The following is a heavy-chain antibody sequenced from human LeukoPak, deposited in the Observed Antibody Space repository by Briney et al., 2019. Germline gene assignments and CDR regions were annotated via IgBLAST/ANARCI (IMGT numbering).Heavy chain of an antibody. Sequence: SETLSLTCTVSGYSISSGYYWGWIRQPPGKGLEWIGSIYYSGSTYYNPSLKSRVTISVDTSKNQFSLKLSSVTAADTAVYYCARESMDCSGGSCYCLDYWGQGTLVTVSS. CDR1: GYSISSGYY. D-gene: IGHD2-15*01. CDR2: IYYSGST. J-gene: IGHJ4*02. V-gene: IGHV4-38-2*02. CDR3: ARESMDCSGGSCYCLDY.